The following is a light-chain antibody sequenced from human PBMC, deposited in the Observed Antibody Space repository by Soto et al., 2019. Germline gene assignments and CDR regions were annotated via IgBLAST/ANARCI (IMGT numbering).Light chain of an antibody. Sequence: QIIETQNSVYASVGDIVTITWRASQGIRNDLGWYQLKPGKAPKCLIYAASSLQSGVPSRFSGSGSGTEFALAISCLQPEDFATYYCQQGDTTPITFGQRTRLEIK. V-gene: IGKV1-17*01. CDR1: QGIRND. CDR2: AAS. CDR3: QQGDTTPIT. J-gene: IGKJ5*01.